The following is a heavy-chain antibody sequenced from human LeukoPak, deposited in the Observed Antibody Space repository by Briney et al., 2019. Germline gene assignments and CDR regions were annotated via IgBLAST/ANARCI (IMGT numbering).Heavy chain of an antibody. CDR2: ISGSGGST. CDR3: AKDGGGALRYFDWSFDY. J-gene: IGHJ4*02. Sequence: PGGSLRLSCAASGFTFSSYAMSWVRQAPGKGLEWVSAISGSGGSTYYADSVKGRFTISRDNSKNTLYLQMNSLRAEDTAVYYCAKDGGGALRYFDWSFDYWGQGTLVTVSS. D-gene: IGHD3-9*01. V-gene: IGHV3-23*01. CDR1: GFTFSSYA.